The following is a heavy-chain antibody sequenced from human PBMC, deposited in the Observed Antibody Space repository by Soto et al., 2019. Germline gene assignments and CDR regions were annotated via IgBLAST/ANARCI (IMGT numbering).Heavy chain of an antibody. CDR2: ISVSSSYK. V-gene: IGHV3-11*05. CDR1: GFTFSDHY. CDR3: ARVRGGHDYYYFDS. D-gene: IGHD2-15*01. Sequence: VQLVESGGDLVKPGGSLRLSCATSGFTFSDHYMSWIRQAPGKGLEFVSCISVSSSYKYYADSVRGRFTVSRDNTNNAVYLQMTSLRAEDTATYYCARVRGGHDYYYFDSWGQGILVAVSS. J-gene: IGHJ4*02.